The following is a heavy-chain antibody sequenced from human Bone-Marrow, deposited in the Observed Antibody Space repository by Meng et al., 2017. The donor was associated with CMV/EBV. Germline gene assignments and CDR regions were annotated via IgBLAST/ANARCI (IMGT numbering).Heavy chain of an antibody. CDR1: GGSVSSGSYY. D-gene: IGHD6-13*01. J-gene: IGHJ3*02. CDR2: IYYSGST. Sequence: SEPLSLPCTVSGGSVSSGSYYWSWIRQPPGKGLEWIGYIYYSGSTNYNPSLKSRVTIPVDTSKNQFSLKLSSVTAADTAVYYCARAGEAGKRDAFDIWGQGTMVTVSS. CDR3: ARAGEAGKRDAFDI. V-gene: IGHV4-61*01.